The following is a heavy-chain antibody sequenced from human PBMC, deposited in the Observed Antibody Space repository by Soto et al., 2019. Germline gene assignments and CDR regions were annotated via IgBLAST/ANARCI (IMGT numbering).Heavy chain of an antibody. J-gene: IGHJ1*01. V-gene: IGHV3-30*18. CDR1: GFTFSSYG. CDR2: ISYDGSNK. Sequence: QVQLVESGGGVVQPGRSLRLSCAASGFTFSSYGMHWVRQAPGKGLEWVAVISYDGSNKYYADSVKGRFTISRDNSKNTLYLQMNSLRAEDTAVYYCAKGEYFQHWDQGTLVTVSS. CDR3: AKGEYFQH.